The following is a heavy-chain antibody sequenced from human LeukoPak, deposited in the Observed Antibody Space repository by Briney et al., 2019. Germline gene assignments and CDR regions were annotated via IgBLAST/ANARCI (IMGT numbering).Heavy chain of an antibody. J-gene: IGHJ4*02. CDR2: ISNSGST. CDR3: AKYEYCSSTSCYNGYSGWYPLDY. CDR1: GVSISSYF. Sequence: PSETLSLTCTVSGVSISSYFWNWIRQPPGKGLEWLGYISNSGSTNYNPSLKSRVTISSDTSKNQFSLKLSSVTAADTAVYYCAKYEYCSSTSCYNGYSGWYPLDYWGLGTLVTVSS. D-gene: IGHD2-2*02. V-gene: IGHV4-4*08.